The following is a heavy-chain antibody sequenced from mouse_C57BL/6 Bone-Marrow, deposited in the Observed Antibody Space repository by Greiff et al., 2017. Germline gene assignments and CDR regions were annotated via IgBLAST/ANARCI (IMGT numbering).Heavy chain of an antibody. CDR1: GFTFSSYG. V-gene: IGHV5-6*02. J-gene: IGHJ1*03. D-gene: IGHD1-1*01. CDR2: ISSGGSYT. CDR3: ARRGVVATPYWYFDV. Sequence: EVMLVESGGDLVKPGGSLKLSCAASGFTFSSYGMSWVRQTPDKRLEWVATISSGGSYTYYPDSVKGRFTISRDTAKNTLYLQMSSLKSEDTAMYYCARRGVVATPYWYFDVWGTGTTVTVSA.